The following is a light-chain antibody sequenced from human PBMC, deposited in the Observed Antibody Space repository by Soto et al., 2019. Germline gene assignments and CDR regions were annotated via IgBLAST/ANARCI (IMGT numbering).Light chain of an antibody. V-gene: IGKV3-15*01. J-gene: IGKJ4*01. CDR2: GAS. Sequence: EIVMTQSPATLSVSPGERATLSCRAGQSVSDNLAWYQQRPGQAPRLLIYGASIRAAGIPARISGSGSGTGFTLTISSLQSEDFAVYSCQQYNNWPLTFGGGTKVDIK. CDR1: QSVSDN. CDR3: QQYNNWPLT.